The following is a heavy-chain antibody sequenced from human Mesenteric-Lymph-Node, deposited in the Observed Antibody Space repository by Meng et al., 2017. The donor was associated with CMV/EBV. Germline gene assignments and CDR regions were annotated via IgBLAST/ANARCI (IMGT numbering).Heavy chain of an antibody. D-gene: IGHD6-13*01. V-gene: IGHV1-3*01. CDR1: GYSFTSYT. J-gene: IGHJ4*02. Sequence: SGYSFTSYTMHWVRQAPGQSLEWMGYINSGNGNTQYSQKFQDRVTITRDTSASTAYMELSSLRSEDTAVYYCARYKYSSSWYYFDYWGQGTLVTVSS. CDR3: ARYKYSSSWYYFDY. CDR2: INSGNGNT.